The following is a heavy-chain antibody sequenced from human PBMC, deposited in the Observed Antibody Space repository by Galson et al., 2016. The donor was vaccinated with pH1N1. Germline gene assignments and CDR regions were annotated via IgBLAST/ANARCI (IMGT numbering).Heavy chain of an antibody. J-gene: IGHJ4*02. CDR2: IDWDADK. V-gene: IGHV2-70*01. D-gene: IGHD4-17*01. Sequence: PALVKPTQTLTLTCTFSGFSLSTSGMCVSWIRQPPGKALEWLALIDWDADKYYSTSLKTSTTISKDTSKNQVALTMTNMDPLDTATYYCARIFYGDYTNYFDYWGQGTLVTVSS. CDR3: ARIFYGDYTNYFDY. CDR1: GFSLSTSGMC.